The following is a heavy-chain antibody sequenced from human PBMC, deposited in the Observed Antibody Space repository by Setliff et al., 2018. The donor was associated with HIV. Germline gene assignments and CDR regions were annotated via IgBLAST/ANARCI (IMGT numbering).Heavy chain of an antibody. V-gene: IGHV4-59*08. CDR3: ARHSITLVVGVPEREDAFDI. CDR1: GGSISRYY. Sequence: SETLSLTCTVSGGSISRYYWSWIRQPPGKGLEWIGYIYYSWNTYYNPSLKSRVTISVDTSKNQFSLKLSSVTAADTAVYYCARHSITLVVGVPEREDAFDIWGQGTMVTVSS. J-gene: IGHJ3*02. D-gene: IGHD3-22*01. CDR2: IYYSWNT.